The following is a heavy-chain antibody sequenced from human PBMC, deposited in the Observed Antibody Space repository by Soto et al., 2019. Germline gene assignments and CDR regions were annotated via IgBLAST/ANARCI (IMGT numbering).Heavy chain of an antibody. Sequence: PGGSLRLSCAASGFFFSSYTMNWVRQAPGKGLEWISSINSLSTSKYYADSLKGRCTISRDNAKNSLFLQIDSLRAEDTAIYYCARVLSGYARTSQRGSDVWGQGTTFTVYS. D-gene: IGHD3-22*01. J-gene: IGHJ6*02. V-gene: IGHV3-21*01. CDR2: INSLSTSK. CDR3: ARVLSGYARTSQRGSDV. CDR1: GFFFSSYT.